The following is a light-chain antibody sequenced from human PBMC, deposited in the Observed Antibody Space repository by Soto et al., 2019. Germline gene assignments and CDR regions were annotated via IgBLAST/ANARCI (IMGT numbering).Light chain of an antibody. V-gene: IGKV3-20*01. CDR3: QQYGSSMYT. J-gene: IGKJ2*01. Sequence: VVLTQSPATLSLSPGERATLSCRASRHVYINALGWYQQKPGRTPTLLIYGASTRATDVPDRFSATGSGTDFSLTISRVEPEDSAVYYCQQYGSSMYTFGQGTKLEIK. CDR2: GAS. CDR1: RHVYINA.